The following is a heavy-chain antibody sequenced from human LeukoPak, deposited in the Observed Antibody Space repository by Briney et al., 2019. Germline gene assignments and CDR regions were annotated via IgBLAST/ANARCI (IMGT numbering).Heavy chain of an antibody. CDR3: ARVNRGYSSGYGGYHYYYMDV. J-gene: IGHJ6*03. D-gene: IGHD5-18*01. CDR2: IYSSGST. CDR1: GGSINDIY. Sequence: SETLSLTCTVSGGSINDIYWSWMRQPAGKGLEWIGRIYSSGSTNYSPSLKSRVTISLDKSKKQFSLKLTSVTAAATAMYYCARVNRGYSSGYGGYHYYYMDVWGKGTPVTVS. V-gene: IGHV4-4*07.